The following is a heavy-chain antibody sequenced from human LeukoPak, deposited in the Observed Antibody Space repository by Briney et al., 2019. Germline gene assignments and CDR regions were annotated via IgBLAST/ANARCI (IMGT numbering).Heavy chain of an antibody. D-gene: IGHD1-26*01. Sequence: PGGSLRLSCAASGFTFSSYAMSWVRQAPGRGLEWVSSISGSGGSTYYADSVKGRFIISRDNSKNTVNLQMNSPRAEDTALYYCAKTLVGATAYFDSWGQGTLVTVSS. CDR3: AKTLVGATAYFDS. V-gene: IGHV3-23*01. CDR1: GFTFSSYA. J-gene: IGHJ4*02. CDR2: ISGSGGST.